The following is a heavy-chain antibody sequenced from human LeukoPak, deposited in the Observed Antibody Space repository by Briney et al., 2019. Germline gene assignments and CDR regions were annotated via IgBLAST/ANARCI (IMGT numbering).Heavy chain of an antibody. CDR1: GFTFTTYW. CDR2: IKQDGTEK. Sequence: SGGSLRLSCAASGFTFTTYWLGWVRQPPGKGLEWVANIKQDGTEKYYVDSVKGRFTISRDNAKNSLYLQMNSLRAEDTAVYYCARDESYYDSSGYSSISYWGQGTLVTVSS. J-gene: IGHJ4*02. D-gene: IGHD3-22*01. V-gene: IGHV3-7*01. CDR3: ARDESYYDSSGYSSISY.